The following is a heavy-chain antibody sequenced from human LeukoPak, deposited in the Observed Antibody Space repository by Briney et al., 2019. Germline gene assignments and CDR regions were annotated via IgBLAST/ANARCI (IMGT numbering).Heavy chain of an antibody. CDR1: GYTLTELS. Sequence: ASVKVSCKVSGYTLTELSMHWVRQAPGKGLEWMGGFDPEDGETIYAQKLQGRVTMTEDTSTDTAYMELSSLRSEDTAVYYCATTPNGDYVGHYFDYWGQGTLVTVSS. CDR2: FDPEDGET. CDR3: ATTPNGDYVGHYFDY. J-gene: IGHJ4*02. V-gene: IGHV1-24*01. D-gene: IGHD4-17*01.